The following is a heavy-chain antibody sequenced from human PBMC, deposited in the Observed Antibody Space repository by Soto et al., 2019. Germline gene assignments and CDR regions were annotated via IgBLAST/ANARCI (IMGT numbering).Heavy chain of an antibody. V-gene: IGHV3-33*01. CDR1: GFTFSSYG. J-gene: IGHJ6*02. D-gene: IGHD2-15*01. Sequence: GGSLRLSCAASGFTFSSYGMHWVRQAPGKGLEWVAVIWYDGSNKYYADSVKGRFTISRDNSKNTLYLQMNSLRAEDTAVYYCVRSLMGYCSGGSCYSGGMDVWGQGTTVTVSS. CDR3: VRSLMGYCSGGSCYSGGMDV. CDR2: IWYDGSNK.